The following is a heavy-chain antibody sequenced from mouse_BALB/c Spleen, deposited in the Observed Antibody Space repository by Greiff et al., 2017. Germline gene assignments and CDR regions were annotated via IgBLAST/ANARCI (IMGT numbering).Heavy chain of an antibody. CDR3: ARRYDGTPDAMDY. V-gene: IGHV1S29*02. D-gene: IGHD2-14*01. CDR2: IYPYNGGT. CDR1: GYTFTDYN. Sequence: EVKLQESGPELVKPGASVKISCKASGYTFTDYNMHWVKQSHGKSLEWIGYIYPYNGGTGYNQKFKSKATLTVDNSSSTAYMELRSLTSEDSAVYYFARRYDGTPDAMDYWGQGTSVTVSS. J-gene: IGHJ4*01.